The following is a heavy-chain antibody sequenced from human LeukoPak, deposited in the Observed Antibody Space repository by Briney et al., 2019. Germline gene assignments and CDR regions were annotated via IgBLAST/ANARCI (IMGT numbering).Heavy chain of an antibody. CDR3: ARGRGGSDSDY. J-gene: IGHJ4*02. CDR1: GFTLGSYW. Sequence: AGGSLRLSCAGSGFTLGSYWMQWGRQAPGKGLVWVSRINSDGSSTSYADSVKGRFTISRDNAKNTLYLQMNSLRAEHMAVYYCARGRGGSDSDYWGQGTLVTVSS. D-gene: IGHD2-21*01. CDR2: INSDGSST. V-gene: IGHV3-74*01.